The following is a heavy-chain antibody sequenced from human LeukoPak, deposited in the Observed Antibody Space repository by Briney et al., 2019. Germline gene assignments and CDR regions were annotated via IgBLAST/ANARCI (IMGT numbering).Heavy chain of an antibody. D-gene: IGHD2-15*01. J-gene: IGHJ4*02. CDR3: AKNGGSQCYSHLDS. Sequence: GGSLRLSCAASGFTFSSYAMSWVRQAPGKGLEWVSGTSGSGGSTYYAGSVKGRSTISRDNSKNTLYLQMNSLRVEDTAVYYCAKNGGSQCYSHLDSWGQGTLVTVSS. CDR2: TSGSGGST. CDR1: GFTFSSYA. V-gene: IGHV3-23*01.